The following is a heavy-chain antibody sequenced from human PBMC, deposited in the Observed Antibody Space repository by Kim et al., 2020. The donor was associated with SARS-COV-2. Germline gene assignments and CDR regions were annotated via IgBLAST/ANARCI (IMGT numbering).Heavy chain of an antibody. CDR3: TTVNTALVYYYYGMDV. D-gene: IGHD5-18*01. J-gene: IGHJ6*02. CDR1: GFTFSNAW. CDR2: IKSKTDGGTT. V-gene: IGHV3-15*01. Sequence: GGSLRLSCAASGFTFSNAWMSWVRQAPGKGLEWVGRIKSKTDGGTTDYAAPVKVRITISRDDSKHTLYLQMNRLKTEDTSVYYCTTVNTALVYYYYGMDVWGQGTPVTVSS.